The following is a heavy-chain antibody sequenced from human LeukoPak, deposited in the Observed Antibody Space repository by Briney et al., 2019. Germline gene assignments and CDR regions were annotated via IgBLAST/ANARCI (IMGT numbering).Heavy chain of an antibody. CDR1: GFTFSSYS. D-gene: IGHD6-13*01. Sequence: KPGGSLRLSCAASGFTFSSYSMNWVRQAPEKGLEWVSSISSSSSYIYYADSVKGRFTISRDNAKNSLYLQMNSLRAEDTAVYYCARGAAAAGLNWFDPWAREPWSPSPQ. CDR3: ARGAAAAGLNWFDP. V-gene: IGHV3-21*01. CDR2: ISSSSSYI. J-gene: IGHJ5*02.